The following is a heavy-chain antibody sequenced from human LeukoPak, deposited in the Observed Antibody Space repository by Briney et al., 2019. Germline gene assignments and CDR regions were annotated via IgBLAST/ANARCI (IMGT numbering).Heavy chain of an antibody. Sequence: SETLSLTCTVSGGSISSYYWSWIWQPPGKGLEWIGYIYYSGSTNYNPSLKSRVTISVDTSKNQFSLKLSSVTAADTAVYYCARGVGYSSSYDYWGQGTLVTVSS. CDR1: GGSISSYY. V-gene: IGHV4-59*01. D-gene: IGHD6-13*01. CDR2: IYYSGST. CDR3: ARGVGYSSSYDY. J-gene: IGHJ4*02.